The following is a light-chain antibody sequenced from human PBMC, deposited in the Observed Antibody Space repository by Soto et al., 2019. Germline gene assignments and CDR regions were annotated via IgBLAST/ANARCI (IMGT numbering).Light chain of an antibody. J-gene: IGLJ1*01. CDR3: SSYAGSNNYV. CDR2: EVS. Sequence: QSALTQPPSASGSPGQSVTISCTGTSSDVGGYNYVSWYQQHPGKAPKLMIYEVSKRPSGVPDRFSGSKSGNTASLTVSGLQAEDEAYYSCSSYAGSNNYVFGTGTQLTVL. V-gene: IGLV2-8*01. CDR1: SSDVGGYNY.